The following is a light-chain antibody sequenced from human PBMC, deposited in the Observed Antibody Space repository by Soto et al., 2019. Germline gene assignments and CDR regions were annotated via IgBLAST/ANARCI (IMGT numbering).Light chain of an antibody. CDR2: GAS. CDR1: QSVSNNY. CDR3: QQYGSSTIT. J-gene: IGKJ5*01. V-gene: IGKV3-20*01. Sequence: EIVLTQSPGTLSLSPVARATLSCRSSQSVSNNYLAWYQQKPGQAPRLLIYGASSRATGIPDRFSGSGSGTDFTLTISRLEPEDFAVYYCQQYGSSTITFGQGTRLEIK.